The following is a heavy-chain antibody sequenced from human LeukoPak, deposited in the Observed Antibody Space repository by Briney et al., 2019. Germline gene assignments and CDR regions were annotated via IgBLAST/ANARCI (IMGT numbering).Heavy chain of an antibody. D-gene: IGHD3-22*01. Sequence: PGGSLRLSCAASGFTFSSYAMSWVRQAPGKGLEWVSAISGSGDSTYYADSVKGRFTISRDNSKNTLYLQMNSLRAEDTAVYYCAKAFDSSGYYYFDYWGQGTLVTVSS. CDR1: GFTFSSYA. J-gene: IGHJ4*02. V-gene: IGHV3-23*01. CDR2: ISGSGDST. CDR3: AKAFDSSGYYYFDY.